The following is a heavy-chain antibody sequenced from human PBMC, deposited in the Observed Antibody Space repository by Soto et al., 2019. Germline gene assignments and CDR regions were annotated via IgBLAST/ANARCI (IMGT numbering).Heavy chain of an antibody. V-gene: IGHV3-30-3*01. CDR3: ARELDPNWNYDHGMDV. D-gene: IGHD1-7*01. J-gene: IGHJ6*01. CDR2: ISYDGSNK. Sequence: QVQLVESGGGVVQPGRSLRLSCAASGFTFSSYAMHWVRQAPGKGLEWVAVISYDGSNKYYADSVKGRFTISRDNSKNTLYLQMNSLRAEDTAVYYCARELDPNWNYDHGMDVW. CDR1: GFTFSSYA.